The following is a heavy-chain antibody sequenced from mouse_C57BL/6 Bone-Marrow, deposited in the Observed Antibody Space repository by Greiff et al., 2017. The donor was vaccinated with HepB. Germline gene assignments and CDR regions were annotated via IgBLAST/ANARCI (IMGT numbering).Heavy chain of an antibody. CDR1: GYSFTDYN. CDR3: ARRGSPTPYWYFDV. D-gene: IGHD1-1*02. CDR2: INPNYGTT. Sequence: VQLKESGPELVKPGASVKISCKASGYSFTDYNMNWVKQSNGKSLEWIGVINPNYGTTSYNQKFKGKATLTVDQSSSTAYMQLNSLTSEDSAVYFCARRGSPTPYWYFDVWGTGTTVTVSS. J-gene: IGHJ1*03. V-gene: IGHV1-39*01.